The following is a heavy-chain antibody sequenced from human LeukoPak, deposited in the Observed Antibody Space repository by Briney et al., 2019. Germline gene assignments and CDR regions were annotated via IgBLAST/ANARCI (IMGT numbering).Heavy chain of an antibody. V-gene: IGHV3-7*01. CDR3: ARTGSSVHFDY. CDR1: GFTFSSYW. J-gene: IGHJ4*02. Sequence: GGSLRLSCAASGFTFSSYWMSWVRQAPGKGLEWVANIKQDGSEKYYVDSVKGRFTISRDNAKNSLYLQMNSLRAENTAVYYCARTGSSVHFDYWGQGTLVTVSS. D-gene: IGHD2-15*01. CDR2: IKQDGSEK.